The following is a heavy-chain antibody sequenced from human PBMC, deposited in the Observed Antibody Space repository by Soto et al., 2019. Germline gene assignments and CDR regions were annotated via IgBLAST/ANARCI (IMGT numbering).Heavy chain of an antibody. V-gene: IGHV3-7*04. CDR2: IKQDASET. J-gene: IGHJ3*02. D-gene: IGHD1-26*01. Sequence: EVQVVESGGGLVQPGGSLRLSCAASGFTFSNYWLTWVRQAPGKGLEWVANIKQDASETFYVDSVKGRFTISRDNAKNSLYLQSNSLRAEDTVVYYCARDSGPSGYDAFDIWGQGTMVTVSS. CDR1: GFTFSNYW. CDR3: ARDSGPSGYDAFDI.